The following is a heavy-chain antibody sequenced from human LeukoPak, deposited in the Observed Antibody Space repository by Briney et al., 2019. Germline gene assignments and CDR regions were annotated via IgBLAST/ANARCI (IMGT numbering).Heavy chain of an antibody. CDR1: GFTFSSYA. D-gene: IGHD3-10*01. J-gene: IGHJ4*02. CDR2: IRYDGSNK. CDR3: AKMSGLLWFGEFGEFDY. Sequence: GGSLRLSCAASGFTFSSYAMSRVRQAPGKGLEWVAFIRYDGSNKYYADSVKGRFTISRDNSKNTLYLQMNSLRAEDTAVYYCAKMSGLLWFGEFGEFDYWGQGTLVTVSS. V-gene: IGHV3-30*02.